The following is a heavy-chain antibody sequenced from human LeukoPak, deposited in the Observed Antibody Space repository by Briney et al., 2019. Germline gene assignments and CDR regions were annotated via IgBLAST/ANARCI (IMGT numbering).Heavy chain of an antibody. CDR2: INHSGST. CDR3: ARDKGWFGELSS. J-gene: IGHJ5*02. V-gene: IGHV4-34*01. D-gene: IGHD3-10*01. Sequence: SETLSLTCAVYGGSFSGYYWSWIRQPPGKGLEWIGEINHSGSTNYNPSLKSRVTISVDTSKNQFSLKLSSVTAADTAVYYCARDKGWFGELSSWGQGTLVTVSS. CDR1: GGSFSGYY.